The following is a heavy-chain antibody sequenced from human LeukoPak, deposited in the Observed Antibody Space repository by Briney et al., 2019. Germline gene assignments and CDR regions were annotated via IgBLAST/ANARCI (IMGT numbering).Heavy chain of an antibody. CDR3: IRDLFDDYSLDY. CDR2: INSDSSLM. J-gene: IGHJ4*02. V-gene: IGHV3-21*01. D-gene: IGHD3-16*01. CDR1: GFTFSSYA. Sequence: GGSLRLSCAASGFTFSSYAMSWVRQAPGKGLEWVSSINSDSSLMFYAESVKGRFTISRDNARNSLYLQMNSLRAEDTAVYYCIRDLFDDYSLDYWGQGALVTVSS.